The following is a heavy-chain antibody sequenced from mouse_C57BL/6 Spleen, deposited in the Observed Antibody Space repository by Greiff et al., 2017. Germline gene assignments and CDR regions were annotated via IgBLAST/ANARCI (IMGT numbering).Heavy chain of an antibody. J-gene: IGHJ2*01. CDR3: ARGGYGSSSDYFDY. Sequence: QVQLKQPGAELVKPGASVKLSCKASGYTFTSYWMHWVKQRPGQGLEWIGMIHPNSGSTNYNEKFKSKATLTVDKSSSTAYMQLSSLTSEDSAVYYCARGGYGSSSDYFDYWGQGTTLTASS. CDR2: IHPNSGST. D-gene: IGHD1-1*01. V-gene: IGHV1-64*01. CDR1: GYTFTSYW.